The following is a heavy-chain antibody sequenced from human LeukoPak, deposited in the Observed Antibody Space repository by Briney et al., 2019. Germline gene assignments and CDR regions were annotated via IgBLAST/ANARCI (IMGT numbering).Heavy chain of an antibody. V-gene: IGHV4-30-2*01. CDR2: IYHSGST. CDR1: GGSISSGGYS. D-gene: IGHD3-3*01. J-gene: IGHJ1*01. Sequence: SETLSLTCAVSGGSISSGGYSWSWIRQPPGKGLEWIGYIYHSGSTYYNPSLKSRVTISVDTSKNQFSLKLSSVTAADTAVYYCARVPPYDFWSGYQYFQHWGQGTLVTVSS. CDR3: ARVPPYDFWSGYQYFQH.